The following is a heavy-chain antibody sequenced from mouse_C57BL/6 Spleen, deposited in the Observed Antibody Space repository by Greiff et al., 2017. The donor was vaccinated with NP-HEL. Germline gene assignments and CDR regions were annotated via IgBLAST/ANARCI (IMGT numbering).Heavy chain of an antibody. Sequence: VQLQQPGAELVRPGTSVKLSCKASGYTFTSYWMHWVKQRPGQGLEWIGVIDPSDSYTNYNQKFKGKATLTVDTSSSTAYMQLSSLTSEDSAVYYCARSDYTAYWGQGTLVTVSA. D-gene: IGHD2-12*01. CDR2: IDPSDSYT. CDR1: GYTFTSYW. CDR3: ARSDYTAY. J-gene: IGHJ3*01. V-gene: IGHV1-59*01.